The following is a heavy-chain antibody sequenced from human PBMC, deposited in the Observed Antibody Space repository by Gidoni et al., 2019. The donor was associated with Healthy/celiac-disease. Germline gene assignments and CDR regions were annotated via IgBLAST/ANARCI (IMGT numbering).Heavy chain of an antibody. V-gene: IGHV1-18*01. D-gene: IGHD6-19*01. CDR1: GSTFTSYG. Sequence: QVPLVQSGAEVKKTGASVNVSCQASGSTFTSYGISWVRQAPGQGLEWMGWISAYNGNTNYAQKLQGRVTMTTDTSTSTAYMELRSLRSDDTAVYYCARAVAGTYYYYGMDVWGQGTTVTVSS. J-gene: IGHJ6*02. CDR3: ARAVAGTYYYYGMDV. CDR2: ISAYNGNT.